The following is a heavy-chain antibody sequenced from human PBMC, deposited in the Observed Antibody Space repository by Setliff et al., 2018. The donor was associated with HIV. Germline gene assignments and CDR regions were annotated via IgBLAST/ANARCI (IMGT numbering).Heavy chain of an antibody. Sequence: SETLSLTCAVSSESIVSYYWNWIRQPPGRGLEWIGYIHTSGRTKYNPSLKSRLTILVDTSKKQFSLRLTSVTAAGTAVYYCSRAAYDAVDWLDPWGQGTLVTVSS. CDR1: SESIVSYY. D-gene: IGHD1-1*01. CDR2: IHTSGRT. J-gene: IGHJ5*02. V-gene: IGHV4-4*08. CDR3: SRAAYDAVDWLDP.